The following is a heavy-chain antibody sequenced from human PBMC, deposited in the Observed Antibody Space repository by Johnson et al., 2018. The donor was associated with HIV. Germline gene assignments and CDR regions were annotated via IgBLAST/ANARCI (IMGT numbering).Heavy chain of an antibody. V-gene: IGHV3-30*19. D-gene: IGHD5-24*01. CDR1: GFTFRSYG. Sequence: QVQLVESGGGVVQPGRSLRLYCAASGFTFRSYGMHWVRQAPGKGLEWVVLIWYDGSNKYYADSVKGRFSISRDTSTNTLYLQMNSLGAEDTALYYCARACRDGYTCDAYDIWGQGTMVTVSS. CDR2: IWYDGSNK. J-gene: IGHJ3*02. CDR3: ARACRDGYTCDAYDI.